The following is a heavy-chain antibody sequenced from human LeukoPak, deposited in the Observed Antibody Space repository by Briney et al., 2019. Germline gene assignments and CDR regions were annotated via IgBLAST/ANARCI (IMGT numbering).Heavy chain of an antibody. CDR3: ARGKRYSYGPDYFDY. CDR1: GYTFTGYY. J-gene: IGHJ4*02. D-gene: IGHD5-18*01. V-gene: IGHV1-2*06. CDR2: INPNSGGT. Sequence: ASVKVSCKASGYTFTGYYMHWVRQAPGQGLEWMGRINPNSGGTNYAQKFQGRVTMTRDTSISTAYMELSRLRSDDTAVYYCARGKRYSYGPDYFDYWGQGTLVTVSS.